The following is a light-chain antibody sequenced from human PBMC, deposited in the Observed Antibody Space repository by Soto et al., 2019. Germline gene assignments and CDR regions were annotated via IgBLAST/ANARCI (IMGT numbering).Light chain of an antibody. CDR3: TSYAGTYSFFYV. V-gene: IGLV2-8*01. Sequence: QSVLTQPPSASGSPGQSVTISCTGTSSDVGAYNYVSWYQQLPGKAHKLIIYEVSKRPSGVPDRFSGSKSGKTASLTVSGLQAEDEADYYCTSYAGTYSFFYVFGTGTKVTVL. CDR2: EVS. J-gene: IGLJ1*01. CDR1: SSDVGAYNY.